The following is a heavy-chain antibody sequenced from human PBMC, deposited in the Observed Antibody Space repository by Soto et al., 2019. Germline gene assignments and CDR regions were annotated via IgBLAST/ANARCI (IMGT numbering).Heavy chain of an antibody. Sequence: SETLSLTCAVSGGSISSSSYYWGWIRQPPGKGLEWIGSIFYSGSTYYNPSLKSRVTMSVDTPKNQFSLKLSSVTAADTAVYYCARRGYGPGFPYYYGMDVWGQGTTVTV. CDR1: GGSISSSSYY. V-gene: IGHV4-39*07. J-gene: IGHJ6*02. CDR2: IFYSGST. CDR3: ARRGYGPGFPYYYGMDV. D-gene: IGHD3-10*01.